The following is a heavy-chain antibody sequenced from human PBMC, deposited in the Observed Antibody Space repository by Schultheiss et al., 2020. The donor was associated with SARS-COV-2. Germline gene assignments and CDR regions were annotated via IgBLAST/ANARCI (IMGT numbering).Heavy chain of an antibody. CDR1: GGSFSGYY. D-gene: IGHD3-9*01. CDR3: ARSYDRFFGAFDI. Sequence: SQTLSLTCAVYGGSFSGYYWSWIRQPPGKGLEWIGYIYYSGSTNYNPSLKSRVTISVDTSKNQFSLKLSSVTAADTAVYYCARSYDRFFGAFDIWGQGTMVTVSS. V-gene: IGHV4-59*01. CDR2: IYYSGST. J-gene: IGHJ3*02.